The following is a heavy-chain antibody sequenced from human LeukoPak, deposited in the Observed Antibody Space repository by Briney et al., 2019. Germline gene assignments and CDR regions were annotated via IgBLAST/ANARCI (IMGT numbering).Heavy chain of an antibody. CDR1: GGSISSSSYY. J-gene: IGHJ4*02. CDR3: ARQPLRGVAVAGFPDY. D-gene: IGHD6-19*01. Sequence: SETLSLTCTVSGGSISSSSYYWGWIRQPPGKGLEWIGSIHYSGSTYYNPSLKSRVTISVDTSKNQFSLKLSSVTAADTAVYYCARQPLRGVAVAGFPDYWGQGTLVTVSS. V-gene: IGHV4-39*01. CDR2: IHYSGST.